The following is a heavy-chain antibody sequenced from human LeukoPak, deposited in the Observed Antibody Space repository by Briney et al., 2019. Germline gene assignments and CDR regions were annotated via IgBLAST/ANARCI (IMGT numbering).Heavy chain of an antibody. CDR1: GGSFSGYY. CDR3: ARGGGRVVLMVYSTRHNWFDP. V-gene: IGHV4-34*01. CDR2: INHSGST. J-gene: IGHJ5*02. Sequence: SETLSLTCAVYGGSFSGYYWSWIRQPPGKGLEWIGEINHSGSTNYNPSLKSRVTISVDTSKNQFSLKLSSVTAADTAVYYCARGGGRVVLMVYSTRHNWFDPRGQGTLVTVSS. D-gene: IGHD2-8*01.